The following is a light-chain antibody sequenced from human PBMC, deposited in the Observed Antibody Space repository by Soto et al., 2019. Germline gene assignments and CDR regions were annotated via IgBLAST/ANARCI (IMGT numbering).Light chain of an antibody. CDR1: QSVSTT. Sequence: DIVMTQSPATLSVSPGESATLSCRASQSVSTTLAWYQQKPGQAPRLLIYGASTRATSFPARFSGSGSGTDFTLTISSLQSEDFAVYYCQQYNNWPWTFGQGTKVDI. J-gene: IGKJ1*01. CDR3: QQYNNWPWT. CDR2: GAS. V-gene: IGKV3-15*01.